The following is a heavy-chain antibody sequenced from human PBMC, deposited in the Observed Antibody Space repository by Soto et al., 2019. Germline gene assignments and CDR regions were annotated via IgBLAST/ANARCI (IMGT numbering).Heavy chain of an antibody. V-gene: IGHV3-66*01. D-gene: IGHD4-17*01. CDR3: ASFEDYGPRDY. CDR1: GVTVISNY. J-gene: IGHJ4*02. Sequence: GGSLRLSCVASGVTVISNYMSWVRQAPGKGLEWVSVIYSGGSTYYADSVKGRFTISRDNSKNTLYLQMNSLRAEDTAAYYCASFEDYGPRDYWGQGTLVTVSS. CDR2: IYSGGST.